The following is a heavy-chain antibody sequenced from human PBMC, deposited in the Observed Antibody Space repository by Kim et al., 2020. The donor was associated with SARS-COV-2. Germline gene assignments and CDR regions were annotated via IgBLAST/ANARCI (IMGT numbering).Heavy chain of an antibody. CDR2: IYYSGST. D-gene: IGHD6-6*01. V-gene: IGHV4-59*13. CDR1: GGSISSYY. J-gene: IGHJ4*02. CDR3: AGAKIAARRGIDY. Sequence: SETLSLTCTVSGGSISSYYWSWIRQPPGKGLEWIGYIYYSGSTNYNPSLKSRVTISVDTSKNQFSLKLSSVTAADTAVYYCAGAKIAARRGIDYWGQGTLVTVSS.